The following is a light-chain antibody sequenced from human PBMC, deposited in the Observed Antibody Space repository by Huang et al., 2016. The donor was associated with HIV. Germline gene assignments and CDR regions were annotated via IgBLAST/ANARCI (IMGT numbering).Light chain of an antibody. V-gene: IGKV4-1*01. CDR2: WAS. J-gene: IGKJ4*01. Sequence: DIVMTQSPDSLTVSLGERATINCRSSQHLFFSSNKRSYLAWYQKKPGQPPTLVISWASAREAGVPDRFSGSGSETHFTLTINSLQAEDVAVYYCQQYYHNPLTFGGGTKVEI. CDR3: QQYYHNPLT. CDR1: QHLFFSSNKRSY.